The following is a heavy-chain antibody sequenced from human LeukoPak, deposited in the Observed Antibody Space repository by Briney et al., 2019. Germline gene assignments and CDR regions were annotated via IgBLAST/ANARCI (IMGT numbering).Heavy chain of an antibody. D-gene: IGHD6-19*01. CDR2: INTDGTVT. CDR1: GFTFSKYW. Sequence: PGGSLRLSCAASGFTFSKYWMLWVRQAPGKGLERVSRINTDGTVTTYADSVKGRFTVSRDNADNTMFPQMNSVRDEDTAVYYCATKQWLAPPPDSWGQGTPVTVSS. V-gene: IGHV3-74*01. CDR3: ATKQWLAPPPDS. J-gene: IGHJ4*02.